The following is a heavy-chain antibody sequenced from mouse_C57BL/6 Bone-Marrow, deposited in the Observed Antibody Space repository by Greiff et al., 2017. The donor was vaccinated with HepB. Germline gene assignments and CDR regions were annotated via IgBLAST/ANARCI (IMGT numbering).Heavy chain of an antibody. J-gene: IGHJ2*01. CDR3: TTGWLLDY. CDR1: GFNIKDDY. Sequence: EVKLQESGAELVRPGASVKLSCTASGFNIKDDYMHWVKQRPEQGLEWIGWIDPENGDTEYASKFQGKATITADTYSNTAYLQLSSLTSEDTAVYYCTTGWLLDYWGQGTTLTVSS. D-gene: IGHD2-3*01. CDR2: IDPENGDT. V-gene: IGHV14-4*01.